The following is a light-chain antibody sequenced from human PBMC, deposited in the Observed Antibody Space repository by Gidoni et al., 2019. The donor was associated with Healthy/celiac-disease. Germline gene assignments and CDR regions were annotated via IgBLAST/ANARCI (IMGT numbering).Light chain of an antibody. CDR3: QQYGSSPALT. CDR1: QSVSSSY. CDR2: GAS. V-gene: IGKV3-20*01. Sequence: IVLTQSPGTLSLSPGERATLSCRASQSVSSSYLAWYQQKPGQAPRLLIYGASSRATGIPDRFRGSGSGTDFTLTISRLEPEDFAVYYCQQYGSSPALTFGGGTKVEIK. J-gene: IGKJ4*01.